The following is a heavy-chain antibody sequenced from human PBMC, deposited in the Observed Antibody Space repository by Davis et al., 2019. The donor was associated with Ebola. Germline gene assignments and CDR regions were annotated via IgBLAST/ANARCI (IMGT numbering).Heavy chain of an antibody. Sequence: SVKVSCKASGGTFSSYAISWVRQAPGQGLEWMGRIIPILGIAHYAQKFQGRVTITADKSTSTAYMELSSLRSEDTAVYYCAREGGLVTPNYFQHWGQGTLVTVSS. D-gene: IGHD4-23*01. CDR2: IIPILGIA. V-gene: IGHV1-69*04. CDR1: GGTFSSYA. J-gene: IGHJ1*01. CDR3: AREGGLVTPNYFQH.